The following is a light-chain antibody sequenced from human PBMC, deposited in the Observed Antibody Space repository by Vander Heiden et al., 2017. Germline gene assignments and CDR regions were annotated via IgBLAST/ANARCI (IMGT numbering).Light chain of an antibody. CDR2: AAS. Sequence: DIQMTQSPSSLSASVGDRVTITCRASQTIHNYLNWYQQKPGKVPKVLIYAASSLQNGVPSRFSGSGYGTDFTLTISNLQPEDFATYYCQQTDSSPQYTFGQGTKLEIK. CDR3: QQTDSSPQYT. J-gene: IGKJ2*01. CDR1: QTIHNY. V-gene: IGKV1-39*01.